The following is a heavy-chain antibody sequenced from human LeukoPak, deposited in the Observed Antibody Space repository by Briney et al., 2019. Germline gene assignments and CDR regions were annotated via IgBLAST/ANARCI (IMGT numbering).Heavy chain of an antibody. CDR2: SSSSGDTM. D-gene: IGHD1-7*01. J-gene: IGHJ4*02. CDR1: GFSFSDYY. CDR3: ARVMGNYASDY. Sequence: GSLRLSCAASGFSFSDYYMSWIRQAPGKGLEGVSYSSSSGDTMFYSDSVKGRFTISRDNGKKSLFLEINSLRAQDAAIYYCARVMGNYASDYWGQGALVTVSS. V-gene: IGHV3-11*04.